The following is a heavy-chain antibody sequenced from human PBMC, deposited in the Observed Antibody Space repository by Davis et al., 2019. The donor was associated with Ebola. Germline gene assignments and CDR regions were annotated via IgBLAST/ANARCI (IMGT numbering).Heavy chain of an antibody. Sequence: GESLKISCAASGFTFSSYWMTWVRQAPGKGLEWVANIKQDGSEIYCVDSVKGRFTFSRDNAKNSLYLQMNRLRAEDTAVYYCAKDCEQLVPILDYWGQGTLVTVSS. J-gene: IGHJ4*02. V-gene: IGHV3-7*01. D-gene: IGHD6-6*01. CDR3: AKDCEQLVPILDY. CDR1: GFTFSSYW. CDR2: IKQDGSEI.